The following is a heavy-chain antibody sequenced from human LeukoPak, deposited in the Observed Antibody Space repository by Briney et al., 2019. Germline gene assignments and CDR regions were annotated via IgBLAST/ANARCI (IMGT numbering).Heavy chain of an antibody. CDR3: AKMEVGATTLAY. J-gene: IGHJ4*02. D-gene: IGHD1-26*01. CDR1: GFTFSSYT. Sequence: GGSLRLSCAASGFTFSSYTMNWVRQALGQGLEWVSTISDPHSGSQTHYADSVKGRFTISRDDSQNTVYLQMDSLRAEDTAVYYCAKMEVGATTLAYWGQGTLVTVSS. V-gene: IGHV3-23*01. CDR2: ISDPHSGSQT.